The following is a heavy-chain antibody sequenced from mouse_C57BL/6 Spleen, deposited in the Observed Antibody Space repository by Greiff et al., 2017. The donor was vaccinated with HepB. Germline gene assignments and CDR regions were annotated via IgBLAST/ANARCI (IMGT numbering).Heavy chain of an antibody. J-gene: IGHJ1*03. Sequence: QVQLQQSGAELVMPGASVKLSCKASGYTFTSYWMHWVKQRPGQGLEWIGEIDPSDSYTNYNQKFKGKSTLTVDKSSSTAYMQLSSLTSEDSAVYYCARRGYGSLWYFDVWGTGTTVTVSS. CDR3: ARRGYGSLWYFDV. CDR2: IDPSDSYT. CDR1: GYTFTSYW. D-gene: IGHD1-1*01. V-gene: IGHV1-69*01.